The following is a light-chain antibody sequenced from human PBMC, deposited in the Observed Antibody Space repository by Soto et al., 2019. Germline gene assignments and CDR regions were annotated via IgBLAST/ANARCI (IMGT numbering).Light chain of an antibody. CDR1: NIGSKS. J-gene: IGLJ3*02. Sequence: SYELTQPPSVSVAPGKTARITCGGNNIGSKSVHGYQQKPGQAPVLVIYYDSDRPSGIPERFSGSNSGNTATLTISRVEAGDEADYYCQVWDSSSDHPVFGGGTKLTVI. CDR2: YDS. V-gene: IGLV3-21*04. CDR3: QVWDSSSDHPV.